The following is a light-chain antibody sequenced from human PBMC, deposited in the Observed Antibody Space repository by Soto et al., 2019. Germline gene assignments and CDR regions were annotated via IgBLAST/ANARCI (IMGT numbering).Light chain of an antibody. CDR2: EVS. CDR1: SSDVGAYTY. J-gene: IGLJ1*01. Sequence: QSVLTQPASVSGSPGQSITISCTGTSSDVGAYTYVSWYQQHPGKAPKVMIFEVSHRPSGVSDRFSGSKSGNTASLTISGLQADDEADYYCSSYAGNNNFYVFGTGTKVTVL. V-gene: IGLV2-14*01. CDR3: SSYAGNNNFYV.